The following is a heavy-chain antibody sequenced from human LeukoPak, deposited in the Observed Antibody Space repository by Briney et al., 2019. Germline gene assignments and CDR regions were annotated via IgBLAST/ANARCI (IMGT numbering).Heavy chain of an antibody. CDR2: IYYSGST. D-gene: IGHD5-18*01. J-gene: IGHJ4*02. CDR1: GGSISSYY. CDR3: ARHVNTAMALDY. V-gene: IGHV4-59*08. Sequence: SETLSLTCTVSGGSISSYYWSWIRQPPGKGLEWIGYIYYSGSTNYNPSLKSRVTISVDTSKNQFSLKLSSVTAADTAVYYCARHVNTAMALDYWGQGTLVTVSS.